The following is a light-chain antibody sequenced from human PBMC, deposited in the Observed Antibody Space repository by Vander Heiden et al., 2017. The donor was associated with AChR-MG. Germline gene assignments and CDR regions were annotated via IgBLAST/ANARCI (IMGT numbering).Light chain of an antibody. CDR2: GNS. V-gene: IGLV1-40*01. CDR1: SSNIGAGYD. Sequence: QSVLTPPPSVSGAPGQRVTISCTGSSSNIGAGYDVHWYQQHPGTAPKLLIYGNSNRPSGVPDRFSGSKSGTSASLAITGLQAEDEADYYCQSYDSSLSVVFGGGTKLTVL. CDR3: QSYDSSLSVV. J-gene: IGLJ2*01.